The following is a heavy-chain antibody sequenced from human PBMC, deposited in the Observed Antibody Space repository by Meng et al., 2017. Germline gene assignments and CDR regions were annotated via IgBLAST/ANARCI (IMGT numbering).Heavy chain of an antibody. CDR3: AKEGNYYGSGSWPGCDP. V-gene: IGHV3-23*01. CDR1: GFTFSSYA. D-gene: IGHD3-10*01. J-gene: IGHJ5*02. CDR2: ISGSGGST. Sequence: GGSLRLSCAASGFTFSSYAMSWVRQAPGKGLEWVSAISGSGGSTYYADSVKGRFTISRDNSKNTLYLQMNSLRAEDTAVYYCAKEGNYYGSGSWPGCDPWGQGTLVTVSS.